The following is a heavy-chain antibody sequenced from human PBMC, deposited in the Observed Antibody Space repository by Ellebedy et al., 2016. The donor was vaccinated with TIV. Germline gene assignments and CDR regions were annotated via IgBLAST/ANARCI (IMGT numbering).Heavy chain of an antibody. D-gene: IGHD2-2*01. CDR2: LIPILGMT. CDR1: VCTFSNYA. Sequence: ASVKVSCKASVCTFSNYAISWVRQAPGQGLEWMGRLIPILGMTNYAQKFQGRVTIIEDRFTSTAYMELSSLRSDDTAVYYCARVCSSTTCSVENWGQGTLITVSS. CDR3: ARVCSSTTCSVEN. V-gene: IGHV1-69*04. J-gene: IGHJ4*02.